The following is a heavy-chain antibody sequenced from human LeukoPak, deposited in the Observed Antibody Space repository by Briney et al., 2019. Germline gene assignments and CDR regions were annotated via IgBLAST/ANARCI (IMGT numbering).Heavy chain of an antibody. CDR3: ATSAGDYRAGHYYYMGV. J-gene: IGHJ6*03. D-gene: IGHD4-11*01. V-gene: IGHV1-2*02. Sequence: ASVKVSCKASGYTFAGYYFHWVRQAPGQGLEWMGWINPNTAGTNYAQKFLGGVTLTWDTPISTAYMELNRLTSDDTAVYYCATSAGDYRAGHYYYMGVWGKGTSVTVSS. CDR1: GYTFAGYY. CDR2: INPNTAGT.